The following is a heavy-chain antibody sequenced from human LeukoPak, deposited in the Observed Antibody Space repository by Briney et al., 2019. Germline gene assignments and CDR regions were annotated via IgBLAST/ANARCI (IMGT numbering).Heavy chain of an antibody. CDR3: ARSPNCGGDCS. D-gene: IGHD2-21*02. CDR2: ISSDGTRT. CDR1: GFTFSTYW. V-gene: IGHV3-74*01. Sequence: AGGSLRLSCAVSGFTFSTYWMHWVRQAPRKGPVWVSRISSDGTRTSYVDSVRGRFTISRDNAKNTLFLQMNSLRVEDTAVYYCARSPNCGGDCSWGQGTLVTVSS. J-gene: IGHJ5*02.